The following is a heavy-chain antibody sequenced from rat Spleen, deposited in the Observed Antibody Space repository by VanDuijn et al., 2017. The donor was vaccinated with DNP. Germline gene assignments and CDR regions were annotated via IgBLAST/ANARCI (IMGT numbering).Heavy chain of an antibody. Sequence: EVQLVESGGGLVQPGRSMKLSCAASGFTFSNFYMAWVRQAPTKGLEWVASISGGGGNTYYQDSVKGRFTVSRDNAKSTLYLQMDSLRSEDTATYYCARRPPGYSRGWFGYWGQGTLVTVSS. CDR2: ISGGGGNT. J-gene: IGHJ3*01. CDR1: GFTFSNFY. V-gene: IGHV5-25*01. CDR3: ARRPPGYSRGWFGY. D-gene: IGHD1-4*01.